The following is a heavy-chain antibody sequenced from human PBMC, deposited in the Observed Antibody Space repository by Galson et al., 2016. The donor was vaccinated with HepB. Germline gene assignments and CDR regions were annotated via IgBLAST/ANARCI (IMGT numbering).Heavy chain of an antibody. V-gene: IGHV4-4*02. CDR1: GVSITNNTW. CDR2: IYLNGNT. CDR3: ARHGLRFFGWLENNWLDP. D-gene: IGHD3-9*01. Sequence: ETLSLTCAVSGVSITNNTWWSWVRQTPGKGLEWIGEIYLNGNTNYNPSLRSRVTISLDNSKNQFSLRLTSVTAADTAIYYCARHGLRFFGWLENNWLDPWGRGTLVTVSS. J-gene: IGHJ5*02.